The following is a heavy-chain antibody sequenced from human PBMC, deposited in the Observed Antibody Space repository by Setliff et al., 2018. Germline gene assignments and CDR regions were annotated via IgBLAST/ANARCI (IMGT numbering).Heavy chain of an antibody. J-gene: IGHJ3*02. D-gene: IGHD5-12*01. CDR3: ARNRVALYDAFDI. V-gene: IGHV5-51*01. CDR1: GYSFTSHW. CDR2: IYPDDSDT. Sequence: GEYLKISCKASGYSFTSHWIAWVRQMPGKGLEWMGIIYPDDSDTRCSPSFQGQVTISADKSISTAYLQWGSLKASDTAIYYCARNRVALYDAFDIWGQGTMVTVSS.